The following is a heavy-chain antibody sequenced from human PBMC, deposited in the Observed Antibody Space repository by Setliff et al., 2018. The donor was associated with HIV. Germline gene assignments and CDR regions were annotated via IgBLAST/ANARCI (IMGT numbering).Heavy chain of an antibody. Sequence: SETLSLTCNVLDFSIGATSYYWGWIRQPPGKGLQWIGSVYYNGDTKYNPSLKSRLVISVDKTKNQFSLMLNSLTAADTAVYYCARLGYYNLWSGYWTDTWGQGKSVTVSS. D-gene: IGHD3-3*01. J-gene: IGHJ4*02. CDR2: VYYNGDT. CDR3: ARLGYYNLWSGYWTDT. CDR1: DFSIGATSYY. V-gene: IGHV4-39*01.